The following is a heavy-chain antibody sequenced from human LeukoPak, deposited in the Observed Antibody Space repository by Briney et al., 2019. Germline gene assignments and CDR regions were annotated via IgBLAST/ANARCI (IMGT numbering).Heavy chain of an antibody. J-gene: IGHJ4*02. V-gene: IGHV3-30*18. Sequence: GRSLRLSCAASGFTFSSYGMHWVRQAPGKGLEWVAVISYDGSNKYYADSVKGRFTISRDNSTNTLYLQMNSLRAEDTAVYYCAKGAGYSSGWLFDYWGQGTLVTVSS. CDR2: ISYDGSNK. CDR1: GFTFSSYG. CDR3: AKGAGYSSGWLFDY. D-gene: IGHD6-19*01.